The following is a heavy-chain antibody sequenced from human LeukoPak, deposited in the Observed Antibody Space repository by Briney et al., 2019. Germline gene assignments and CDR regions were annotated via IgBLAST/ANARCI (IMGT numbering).Heavy chain of an antibody. CDR2: IYYSGST. D-gene: IGHD6-19*01. V-gene: IGHV4-59*01. J-gene: IGHJ4*02. CDR1: GGSISSYY. Sequence: SETLSLTCTVSGGSISSYYWSWIRQPPGKGLEWIGYIYYSGSTYYNPSLKSRVTISVDTSKNQFSLKLSSVTAADTAVYYCARGDSSGWWDYWGQGTLVTVSS. CDR3: ARGDSSGWWDY.